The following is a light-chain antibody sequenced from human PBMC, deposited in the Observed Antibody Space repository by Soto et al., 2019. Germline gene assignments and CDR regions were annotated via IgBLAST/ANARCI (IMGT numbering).Light chain of an antibody. V-gene: IGKV3-15*01. CDR2: GAS. CDR1: QDIKYN. CDR3: QQSDSWPRT. J-gene: IGKJ1*01. Sequence: EIVLTQSPATLSVSPGERATLSCRASQDIKYNLAWYQQKPGQAPRLLIYGASTRSSGFPARFSGSGSGTEFTLTISSLQSEDFALYYCQQSDSWPRTFAQGTKVEIK.